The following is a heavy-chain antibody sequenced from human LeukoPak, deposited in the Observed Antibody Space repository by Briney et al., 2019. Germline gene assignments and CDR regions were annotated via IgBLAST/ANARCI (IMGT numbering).Heavy chain of an antibody. Sequence: PGGSLRLSCVGSGFTFSSFWMNWVRQAPGKGLEWVSSISSSSYIYYADSVKGRLTISRDNAKNSLYLQMNSLRAEDTAVYYCARGGGEDYGDYYLDYWGQGTLVTVSS. D-gene: IGHD4-17*01. V-gene: IGHV3-21*01. CDR3: ARGGGEDYGDYYLDY. CDR2: ISSSSYI. CDR1: GFTFSSFW. J-gene: IGHJ4*02.